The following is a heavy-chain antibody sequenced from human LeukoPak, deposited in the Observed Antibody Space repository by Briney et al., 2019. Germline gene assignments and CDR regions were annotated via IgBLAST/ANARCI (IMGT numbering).Heavy chain of an antibody. CDR2: MNPNSGNT. CDR1: GYTFTSYD. Sequence: ASVKVSCKASGYTFTSYDINWVRQATGQGLEWMGWMNPNSGNTGYAQKFQGRVTMTRNTSISTAYMELSSLRSEDTAVYYCAGGRAAEYYYYYMDVWGKGTTVTVSS. J-gene: IGHJ6*03. V-gene: IGHV1-8*01. CDR3: AGGRAAEYYYYYMDV. D-gene: IGHD2-15*01.